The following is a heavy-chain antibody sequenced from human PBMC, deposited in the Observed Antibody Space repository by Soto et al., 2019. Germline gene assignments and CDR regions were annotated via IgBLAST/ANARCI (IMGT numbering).Heavy chain of an antibody. Sequence: SETLSLTCAVYGGSFSGYYWSWIRQPPGEGLEWIGEINHSGSTNYNPSLKSRVTISVDTSKNQFSLKLSSVTAADTAVYYCARGYYFDYWGQGTLVTVSS. CDR2: INHSGST. J-gene: IGHJ4*02. V-gene: IGHV4-34*01. CDR3: ARGYYFDY. CDR1: GGSFSGYY.